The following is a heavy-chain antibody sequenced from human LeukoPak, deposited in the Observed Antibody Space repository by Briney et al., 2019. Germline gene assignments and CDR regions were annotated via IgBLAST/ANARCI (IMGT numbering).Heavy chain of an antibody. Sequence: PGGSLRLSCAASGFTFNSYGMSWVRQAPGKGLEWVSSISSSSSYIYYADSVKGRFTISRDNAKNSLYLQMNSLRAEDTAVYYCARDKVGATSDYWGQGTLVTVSS. CDR1: GFTFNSYG. J-gene: IGHJ4*02. V-gene: IGHV3-21*01. CDR2: ISSSSSYI. CDR3: ARDKVGATSDY. D-gene: IGHD1-26*01.